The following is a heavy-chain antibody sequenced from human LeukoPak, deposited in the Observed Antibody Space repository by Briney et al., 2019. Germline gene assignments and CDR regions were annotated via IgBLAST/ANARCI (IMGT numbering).Heavy chain of an antibody. V-gene: IGHV3-64D*09. J-gene: IGHJ4*02. CDR1: GFTFSSYA. CDR3: VKGGKGISDSSGYYLFDY. D-gene: IGHD3-22*01. CDR2: ISSNGGST. Sequence: PGGSLRLSCSASGFTFSSYAMHWVRQAPEKGLEYVSAISSNGGSTYYADSVKGRFTISRDNSKNTLYLQMSSLRAEDTAVYYCVKGGKGISDSSGYYLFDYWGQGTLVTVSS.